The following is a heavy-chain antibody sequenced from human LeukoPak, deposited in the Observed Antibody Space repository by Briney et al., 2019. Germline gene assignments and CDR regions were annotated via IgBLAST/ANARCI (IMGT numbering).Heavy chain of an antibody. Sequence: SETLSVTCSVSGYSISSDYYWGWIRQPPGKGLEWIGSIYHSGNTYYNPSLKSRITISVDTSKSRFSLSLGSVTAADTAIYYCARDRATTTEGFDYWGQGTLVTVSS. CDR3: ARDRATTTEGFDY. V-gene: IGHV4-38-2*02. J-gene: IGHJ4*02. CDR2: IYHSGNT. CDR1: GYSISSDYY. D-gene: IGHD1-26*01.